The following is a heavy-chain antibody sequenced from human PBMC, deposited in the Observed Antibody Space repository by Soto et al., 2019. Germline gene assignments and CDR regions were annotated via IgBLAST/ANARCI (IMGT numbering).Heavy chain of an antibody. D-gene: IGHD3-10*01. V-gene: IGHV4-31*03. CDR1: GGSISSGGYY. CDR2: IYYSGST. CDR3: ARFPDAQSLWFGEGYYFDY. Sequence: SETLSLTCTVSGGSISSGGYYWSWIRQHPGKGLEWIGYIYYSGSTYYNPSLKSRVTISVDTSKNQFSLKLSSVTAADTAVYYCARFPDAQSLWFGEGYYFDYWGQGTLVTVSS. J-gene: IGHJ4*02.